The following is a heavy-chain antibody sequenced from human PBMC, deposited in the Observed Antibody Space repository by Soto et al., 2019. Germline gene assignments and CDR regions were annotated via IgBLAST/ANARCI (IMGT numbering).Heavy chain of an antibody. J-gene: IGHJ4*02. Sequence: GGSLRLSCAASGFTFSSYSMNWVRQAPGKGLEWVSSISSSSNYIYYADSVKGRFTISRDNAKNSLYLQMNSLRAEDTAVYYCANKLDYFVSGSYWGQGTLVTVSS. CDR1: GFTFSSYS. V-gene: IGHV3-21*01. D-gene: IGHD3-10*01. CDR2: ISSSSNYI. CDR3: ANKLDYFVSGSY.